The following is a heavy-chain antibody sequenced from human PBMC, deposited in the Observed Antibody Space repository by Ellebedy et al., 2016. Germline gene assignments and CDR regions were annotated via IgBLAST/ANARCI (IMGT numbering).Heavy chain of an antibody. D-gene: IGHD5-18*01. J-gene: IGHJ6*03. Sequence: SVKVSCKAPGGTFSTYGFSWVRRAPGQGLEWVGGIIPMLGTANYAQNMQGRVTITADKSANPVYMELGGLRSEDTAVYYCARGSGYNYGTTVNYFRYYMDVWGRGTTVTVSS. CDR3: ARGSGYNYGTTVNYFRYYMDV. CDR2: IIPMLGTA. V-gene: IGHV1-69*10. CDR1: GGTFSTYG.